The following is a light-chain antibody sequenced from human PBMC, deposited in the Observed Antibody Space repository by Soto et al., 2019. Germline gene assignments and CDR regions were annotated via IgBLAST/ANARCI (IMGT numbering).Light chain of an antibody. Sequence: STLSGSVGDRVTITCRASQTISSWLAWYQQKPGKAPKLLIYKASTLKSGVPSRFSGSGSGTDFTLTLNSLQPEDFATYYCQQGYSTPWTFGQGTKVDIK. CDR3: QQGYSTPWT. CDR2: KAS. J-gene: IGKJ1*01. CDR1: QTISSW. V-gene: IGKV1-5*03.